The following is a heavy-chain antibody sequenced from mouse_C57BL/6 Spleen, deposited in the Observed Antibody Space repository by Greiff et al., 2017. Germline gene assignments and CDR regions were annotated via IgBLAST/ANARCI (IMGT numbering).Heavy chain of an antibody. CDR3: TPGSSYGYFDV. J-gene: IGHJ1*03. V-gene: IGHV14-4*01. CDR2: IDPENGDT. D-gene: IGHD1-1*01. Sequence: EVQGVESGAELVRPGASVKLSCTASGFNIKDDYMHWVKQRPEQGLEWIGWIDPENGDTEYASKFQGKATITADTSSNTAYLQLSSLTSEDTAVYYCTPGSSYGYFDVWGTGTTVTVSS. CDR1: GFNIKDDY.